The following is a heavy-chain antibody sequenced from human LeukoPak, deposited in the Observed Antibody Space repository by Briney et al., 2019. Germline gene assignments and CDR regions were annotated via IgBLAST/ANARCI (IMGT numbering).Heavy chain of an antibody. CDR2: IYYSGST. CDR1: GGSISSYY. Sequence: SETLSLTCTVSGGSISSYYWSWIRQPPGKGLEWIGYIYYSGSTYYNPSLKSRVTISVDTSKNQFSLKLSSVTAADTAVYYCARGDTTYNWFDPWGQGTLVTVSS. J-gene: IGHJ5*02. D-gene: IGHD1-26*01. V-gene: IGHV4-30-4*08. CDR3: ARGDTTYNWFDP.